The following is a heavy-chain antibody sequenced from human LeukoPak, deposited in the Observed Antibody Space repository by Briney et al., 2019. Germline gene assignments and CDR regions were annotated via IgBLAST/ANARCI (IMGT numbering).Heavy chain of an antibody. CDR1: GYTFTGYY. V-gene: IGHV1-2*02. J-gene: IGHJ4*02. Sequence: GASVKVPCKASGYTFTGYYMHWVRQAPGQGLEWMGWINPNSGGTNYAQKFQGRVTMTRDTSITTAYMELNRLTSDDTAVYYCARDVSRDGYNSHDHWGQGTLVTVSS. CDR3: ARDVSRDGYNSHDH. CDR2: INPNSGGT. D-gene: IGHD5-24*01.